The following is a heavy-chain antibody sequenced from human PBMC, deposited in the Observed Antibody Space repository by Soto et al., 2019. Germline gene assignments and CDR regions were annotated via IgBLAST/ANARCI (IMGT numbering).Heavy chain of an antibody. D-gene: IGHD2-15*01. Sequence: PSGSVCITGVYCGGFFIGYYWSWINQPPGKGLEWIGEINHSGSTNYNPSLKSRVTISVDTSKNQFSLKLSSVTAADTAVYYCAKRGCSGGSCYSLPGAFDIWGQGTMVTVSS. V-gene: IGHV4-34*01. CDR3: AKRGCSGGSCYSLPGAFDI. CDR1: GGFFIGYY. J-gene: IGHJ3*02. CDR2: INHSGST.